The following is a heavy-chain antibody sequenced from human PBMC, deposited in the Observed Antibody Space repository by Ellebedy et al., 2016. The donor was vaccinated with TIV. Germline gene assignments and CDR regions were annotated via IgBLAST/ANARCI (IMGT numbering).Heavy chain of an antibody. CDR1: GFTFSSYD. D-gene: IGHD1-14*01. CDR3: ARGAPNAWYNDY. Sequence: GESLKISCAASGFTFSSYDMHWVRQATGKGLEWVSAIGTAGDTSYPGSVKGRFTCSRDNAKNTVYLQMNSLRDEDTAVYYCARGAPNAWYNDYWGQGTLVTVSS. CDR2: IGTAGDT. J-gene: IGHJ4*02. V-gene: IGHV3-13*01.